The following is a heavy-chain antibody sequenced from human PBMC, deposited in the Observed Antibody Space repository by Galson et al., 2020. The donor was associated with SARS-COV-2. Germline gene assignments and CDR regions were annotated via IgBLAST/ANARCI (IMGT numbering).Heavy chain of an antibody. J-gene: IGHJ6*02. CDR3: TRHATVAVGAIYYYGMDV. D-gene: IGHD1-26*01. CDR1: GFTFSGSA. Sequence: GGSLRLSCAASGFTFSGSAMHWVRQASGKGLEWVGRIRSKANSYATAYAASVKGRFTISRDDSKNTAYLQMNSLKTEDTAVYYCTRHATVAVGAIYYYGMDVWGQGTTVTASS. CDR2: IRSKANSYAT. V-gene: IGHV3-73*01.